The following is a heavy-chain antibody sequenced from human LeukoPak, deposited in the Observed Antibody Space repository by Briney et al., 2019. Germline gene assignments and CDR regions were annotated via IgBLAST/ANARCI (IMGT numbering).Heavy chain of an antibody. V-gene: IGHV3-30*02. CDR1: GFSFSSYG. Sequence: GGSLRLSCAASGFSFSSYGMHWLRQAPGKGPESVALIRHDGTETYHADSVKGRFTISRDDSKSTFYLQMNSLRPEDTAVYYCAKANRDHLSHYYGVDVWDPATTV. CDR3: AKANRDHLSHYYGVDV. D-gene: IGHD3-10*01. J-gene: IGHJ6*02. CDR2: IRHDGTET.